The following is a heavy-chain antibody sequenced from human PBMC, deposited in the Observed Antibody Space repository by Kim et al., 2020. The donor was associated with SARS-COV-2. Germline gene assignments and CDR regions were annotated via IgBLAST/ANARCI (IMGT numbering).Heavy chain of an antibody. J-gene: IGHJ4*02. D-gene: IGHD4-17*01. CDR3: ATLDYGDYGTDY. V-gene: IGHV4-59*08. Sequence: NYNPPLKSRVTISIDTSENQFSLKLSSVTAADTAVYYCATLDYGDYGTDYWGQGTLVTVSS.